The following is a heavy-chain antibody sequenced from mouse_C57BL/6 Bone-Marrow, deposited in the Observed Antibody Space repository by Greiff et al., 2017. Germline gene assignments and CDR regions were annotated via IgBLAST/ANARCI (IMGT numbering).Heavy chain of an antibody. CDR2: FYPGSGSI. D-gene: IGHD1-1*01. V-gene: IGHV1-62-2*01. J-gene: IGHJ2*01. Sequence: VQLVESGAELVKPGASVKLSCKASGYTFTEYTIHWVKQRSGQGLEWIGWFYPGSGSIKYNEKFKDKATLTADKSSSTVYMELSRLTSEDSAVYFCARHEPFTTVVADYFDYWGQGTTLTVSS. CDR3: ARHEPFTTVVADYFDY. CDR1: GYTFTEYT.